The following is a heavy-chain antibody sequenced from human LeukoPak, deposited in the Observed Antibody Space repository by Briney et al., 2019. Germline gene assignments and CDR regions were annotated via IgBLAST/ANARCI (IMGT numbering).Heavy chain of an antibody. Sequence: SETLSLTCAVYGGSFSGYYWSWIRQPPGKGLEWIGEINHSGITNYNPSLKSRVTISVDTSKNQFSLKLSSVTAADTAFYYCASQGHHGKIVGTTLSYFYMDVWGKGTTVTVSS. J-gene: IGHJ6*03. CDR1: GGSFSGYY. D-gene: IGHD1-26*01. CDR3: ASQGHHGKIVGTTLSYFYMDV. V-gene: IGHV4-34*01. CDR2: INHSGIT.